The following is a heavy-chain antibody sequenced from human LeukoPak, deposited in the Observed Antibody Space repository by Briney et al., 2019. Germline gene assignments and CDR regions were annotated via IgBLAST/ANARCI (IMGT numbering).Heavy chain of an antibody. Sequence: GGSLRLSXAASGFTFSSYWMHWVRQTPGKGLVWVSRINSDGSTTSYADSVKGRFTISRDNAKSTLYLQMNSLRAEDTAVYYCGGSGDYGDYWGQGSLVTVSS. CDR1: GFTFSSYW. J-gene: IGHJ4*02. V-gene: IGHV3-74*01. CDR3: GGSGDYGDY. CDR2: INSDGSTT. D-gene: IGHD3-22*01.